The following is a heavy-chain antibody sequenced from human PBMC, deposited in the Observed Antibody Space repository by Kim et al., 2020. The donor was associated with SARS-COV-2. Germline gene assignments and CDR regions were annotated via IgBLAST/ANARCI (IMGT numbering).Heavy chain of an antibody. CDR3: AREGGRTYYMDV. Sequence: SQTLSLTCAISGDSVSSNSATWTWIRQSPSRGLEWLGRTYYSSKCYSDYAISVKSRITINSDTSQTQFSLQLDSVTPADTAVYYCAREGGRTYYMDVWGKGTTVTVSS. V-gene: IGHV6-1*01. CDR2: TYYSSKCYS. J-gene: IGHJ6*03. CDR1: GDSVSSNSAT. D-gene: IGHD3-16*01.